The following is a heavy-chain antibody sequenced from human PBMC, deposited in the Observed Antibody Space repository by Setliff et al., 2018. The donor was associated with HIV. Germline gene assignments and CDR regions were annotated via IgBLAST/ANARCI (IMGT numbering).Heavy chain of an antibody. V-gene: IGHV4-39*01. CDR1: GGPISSSSYY. CDR3: ARFWKGGYSYGPTNYFDY. CDR2: IYTSGST. Sequence: SETLSLTCTVSGGPISSSSYYWGWIRQPPGKGLEWIGYIYTSGSTYYNPSLKSRVTISVDTSKNQFSLKLSSVTAADTAVYYCARFWKGGYSYGPTNYFDYWGQGTLVTVSS. J-gene: IGHJ4*02. D-gene: IGHD5-18*01.